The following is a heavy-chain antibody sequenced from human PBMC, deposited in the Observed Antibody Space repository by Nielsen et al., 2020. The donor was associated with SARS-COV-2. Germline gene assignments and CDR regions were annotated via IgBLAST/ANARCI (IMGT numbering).Heavy chain of an antibody. V-gene: IGHV4-39*01. CDR3: ARGPTVQPFHH. D-gene: IGHD4-17*01. CDR2: VYYTGLT. Sequence: SGPTLVKPTQTLTLTCRFSGFSLTTSGVGVGWIRQPPGKGLEWIGSVYYTGLTYYAPFLKSRVTISADSSKNQLSLKLNSVTAADTAVYFCARGPTVQPFHHWGQGTLVYVSS. CDR1: GFSLTTSGVG. J-gene: IGHJ1*01.